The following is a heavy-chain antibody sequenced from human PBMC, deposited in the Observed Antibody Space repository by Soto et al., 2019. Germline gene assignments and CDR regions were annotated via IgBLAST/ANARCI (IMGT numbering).Heavy chain of an antibody. CDR1: GFTFSSYW. V-gene: IGHV3-74*01. CDR2: INSDGSST. CDR3: ARQGFCCGGSCYSRYVGDAFDI. J-gene: IGHJ3*02. D-gene: IGHD2-15*01. Sequence: SGFTFSSYWMHWVRQAPGKGLVWVSRINSDGSSTSYADTVKGRFTISIDNAKNTLNLQMKSMRAEDKDVYYCARQGFCCGGSCYSRYVGDAFDIWGQGTMVTVSS.